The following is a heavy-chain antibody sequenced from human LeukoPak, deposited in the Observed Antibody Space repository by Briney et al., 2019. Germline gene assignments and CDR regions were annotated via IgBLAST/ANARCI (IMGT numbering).Heavy chain of an antibody. CDR3: ARDGLPVALDK. CDR2: VNPDMSEK. V-gene: IGHV3-7*01. J-gene: IGHJ4*02. Sequence: GGSLRLSCAASGFTFNRHWMTWVRQAPGKGLEWIANVNPDMSEKNYVESVKGRFTISRGKVKNSLYLQMNSLRGDDTAAYYCARDGLPVALDKWGQGTLVTVSS. D-gene: IGHD2-2*01. CDR1: GFTFNRHW.